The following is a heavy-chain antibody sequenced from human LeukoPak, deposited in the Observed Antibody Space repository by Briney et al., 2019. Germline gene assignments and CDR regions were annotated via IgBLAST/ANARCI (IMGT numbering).Heavy chain of an antibody. CDR2: MNPNSGNT. CDR1: GYTFTSYD. CDR3: ARGVGYQLLFYWFDP. Sequence: ASVNVSCKASGYTFTSYDINWVRQATGQGREWMGWMNPNSGNTGYAQKFQGRVTMTRNTSISTAYMGLSSLRSEDTAVYYCARGVGYQLLFYWFDPWGQGTLVTVSS. J-gene: IGHJ5*02. V-gene: IGHV1-8*01. D-gene: IGHD2-2*01.